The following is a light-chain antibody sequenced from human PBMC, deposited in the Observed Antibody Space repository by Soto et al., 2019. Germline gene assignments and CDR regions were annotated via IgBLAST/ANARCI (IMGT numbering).Light chain of an antibody. J-gene: IGKJ1*01. CDR2: GAS. CDR3: QQYNKLPQT. CDR1: QSVATN. Sequence: EAVLTQSPATLSVFPGEGATLSCRASQSVATNLAWYQQRPGQAPRLLIYGASKRAIGLPARFSGSGSGTEFTLTITSLQSEDFAVYYCQQYNKLPQTFGQGTKVDIK. V-gene: IGKV3-15*01.